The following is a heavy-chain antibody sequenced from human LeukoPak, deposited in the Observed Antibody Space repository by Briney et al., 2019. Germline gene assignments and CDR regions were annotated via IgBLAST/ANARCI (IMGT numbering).Heavy chain of an antibody. Sequence: GGSLRLSCTASGFTFGDYATSWFRQAPGKGLEWVGFIRSKAYGGTTEYAASVKGRFTISRDDSKSIAYLQMNSLKTEDTAVYYCTRDGDTAMVFSYWGQGTLVTVSS. CDR3: TRDGDTAMVFSY. CDR2: IRSKAYGGTT. D-gene: IGHD5-18*01. CDR1: GFTFGDYA. J-gene: IGHJ4*02. V-gene: IGHV3-49*03.